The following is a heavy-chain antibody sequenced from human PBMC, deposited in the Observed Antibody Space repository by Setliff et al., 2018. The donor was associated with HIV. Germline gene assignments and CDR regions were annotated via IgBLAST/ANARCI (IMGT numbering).Heavy chain of an antibody. V-gene: IGHV1-2*02. Sequence: ASVKVSCKASGYTFTGYYMHWVRQAPGQGLEWMGWINPNSGGTNYAQKFQGRVTMTRDTSISTAYMALSRLRSDDTAVYYCARGLTAANYQNYYYMDVWGKGTTVTVAS. CDR2: INPNSGGT. CDR1: GYTFTGYY. J-gene: IGHJ6*03. D-gene: IGHD2-2*01. CDR3: ARGLTAANYQNYYYMDV.